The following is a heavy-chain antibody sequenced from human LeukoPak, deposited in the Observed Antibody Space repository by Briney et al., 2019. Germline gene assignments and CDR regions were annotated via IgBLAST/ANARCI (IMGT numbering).Heavy chain of an antibody. CDR3: ARSRIAAAGLRLDAFDI. J-gene: IGHJ3*02. CDR1: GYSFTSYW. D-gene: IGHD6-13*01. CDR2: IYPGDSDT. Sequence: GESLKISCKGSGYSFTSYWIGWVRQMPGKGLEWMGIIYPGDSDTRYSPSFQGQVTISADKSISTAYLQWSSLKASDTAMYYCARSRIAAAGLRLDAFDIWGQGTMVTVSS. V-gene: IGHV5-51*01.